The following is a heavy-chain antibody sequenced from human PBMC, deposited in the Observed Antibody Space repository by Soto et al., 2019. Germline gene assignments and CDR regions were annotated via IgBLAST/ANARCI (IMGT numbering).Heavy chain of an antibody. D-gene: IGHD6-19*01. CDR3: ARGPIRVGGWYFQH. CDR1: GGSFSGYY. Sequence: SETLSLTCAVYGGSFSGYYWSWIRQPPGKGLEWIGEINHSGSTNYNPSLKSRVTISVDTSKNQFSLKLSSVTAADTAVYYCARGPIRVGGWYFQHWGQGTLVTVSS. CDR2: INHSGST. V-gene: IGHV4-34*01. J-gene: IGHJ1*01.